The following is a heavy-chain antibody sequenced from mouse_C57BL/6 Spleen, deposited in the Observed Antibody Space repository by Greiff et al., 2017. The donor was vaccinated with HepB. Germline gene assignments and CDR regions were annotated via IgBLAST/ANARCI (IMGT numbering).Heavy chain of an antibody. CDR2: INPGTGGT. CDR3: AKKGSPCYFDY. CDR1: GYSFTDYY. V-gene: IGHV1-42*01. J-gene: IGHJ2*01. D-gene: IGHD1-1*02. Sequence: VQLQQSGAELVRPGASVKISCKASGYSFTDYYMHWVKQSPEQGLEWIGGINPGTGGTNYNQKFKGKATLTVDTSSSTAYLQLKSLTSEDAAVYYCAKKGSPCYFDYWGQGTTLTVSS.